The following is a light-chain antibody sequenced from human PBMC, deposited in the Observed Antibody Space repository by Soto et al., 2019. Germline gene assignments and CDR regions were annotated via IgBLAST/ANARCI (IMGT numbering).Light chain of an antibody. J-gene: IGKJ2*01. V-gene: IGKV3-20*01. CDR1: ESVISNY. CDR3: QQYGSSIYT. Sequence: EIVLTQSPGTLSLSPGERATLSCRASESVISNYLAWYQQRPGQAPRLLIYGSSTRATGIPDRFSGSGSGTDLTLSISRLEPEDFAVYYCQQYGSSIYTFGQGTKLEIK. CDR2: GSS.